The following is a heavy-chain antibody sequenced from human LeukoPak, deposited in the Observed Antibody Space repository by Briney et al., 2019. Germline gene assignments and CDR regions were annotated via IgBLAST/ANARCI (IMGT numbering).Heavy chain of an antibody. D-gene: IGHD6-19*01. CDR2: ISDSGGNS. CDR3: AKVSTIIEAGLRYFDL. V-gene: IGHV3-23*01. Sequence: GGPLRLSCAASGFSFSSYAMIWVRQAPGKGLEWVSSISDSGGNSFYIDSVKGRFTISRDNSKNTLYLQVNSLRAEDTALYYCAKVSTIIEAGLRYFDLWGRGTLVTVSS. J-gene: IGHJ2*01. CDR1: GFSFSSYA.